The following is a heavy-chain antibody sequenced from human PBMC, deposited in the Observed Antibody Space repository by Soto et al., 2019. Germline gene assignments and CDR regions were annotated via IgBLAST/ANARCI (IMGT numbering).Heavy chain of an antibody. CDR2: IYHGGST. J-gene: IGHJ4*02. CDR1: GGSISSGGYS. CDR3: TRGPSGDKVDY. Sequence: TLSLTCAVSGGSISSGGYSWSWIRQPPGKGLEWIGYIYHGGSTYNNPSLESRVTISLDTSKNQFSLKLTSVSAADTAVYYCTRGPSGDKVDYWGPGTLVTVSS. V-gene: IGHV4-30-2*05. D-gene: IGHD7-27*01.